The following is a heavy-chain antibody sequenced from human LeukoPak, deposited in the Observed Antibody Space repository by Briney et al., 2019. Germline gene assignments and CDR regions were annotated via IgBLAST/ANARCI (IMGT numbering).Heavy chain of an antibody. Sequence: ASVKVSCKASGYTFTSYDINWVRQATGQGLEWMGWMNPNSGNTGYAQKFQGRVTMTRNTSISTAYMELSSLRSEDTAVYYCARHSSGWRNDAFDIWGQGTMVTVSS. CDR2: MNPNSGNT. CDR1: GYTFTSYD. J-gene: IGHJ3*02. CDR3: ARHSSGWRNDAFDI. V-gene: IGHV1-8*01. D-gene: IGHD6-19*01.